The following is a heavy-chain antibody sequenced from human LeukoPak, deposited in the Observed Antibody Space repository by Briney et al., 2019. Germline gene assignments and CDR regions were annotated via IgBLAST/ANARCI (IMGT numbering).Heavy chain of an antibody. Sequence: SETLSLTCSVSGMSITSRHYWGWIRQSPGKGLEWIGSTSHSDSPCYNPSLESRVTISVDKSKNQFSLKLSSVTAADTAVYYCARALYYYDNTGVWETYYFDYWGQGTLVTVSS. J-gene: IGHJ4*02. CDR2: TSHSDSP. CDR1: GMSITSRHY. V-gene: IGHV4-38-2*02. CDR3: ARALYYYDNTGVWETYYFDY. D-gene: IGHD3-22*01.